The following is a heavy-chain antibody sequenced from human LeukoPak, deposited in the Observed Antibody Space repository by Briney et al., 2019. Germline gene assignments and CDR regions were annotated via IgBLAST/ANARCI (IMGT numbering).Heavy chain of an antibody. CDR1: GGSISSSSYY. J-gene: IGHJ4*02. Sequence: PSETLSLTCTVSGGSISSSSYYWGWIRQPPGKGLEWIGSIYYSGSTYHNPSLKSRVTISVDTSKNQFSLKLSSVTAADTAVYYCARHRKIAAPLDYWGQGTLVTVSS. V-gene: IGHV4-39*01. D-gene: IGHD6-13*01. CDR2: IYYSGST. CDR3: ARHRKIAAPLDY.